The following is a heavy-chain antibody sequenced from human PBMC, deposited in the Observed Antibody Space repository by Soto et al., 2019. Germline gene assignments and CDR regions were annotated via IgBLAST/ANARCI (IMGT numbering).Heavy chain of an antibody. V-gene: IGHV1-18*01. CDR2: ISAYNGNT. J-gene: IGHJ4*02. CDR1: GYTFMDYA. D-gene: IGHD3-3*01. Sequence: QVQLVQSGAEVKKPGASVKVSCKASGYTFMDYAISWVRQAPGQGLEWLGWISAYNGNTNYAQKLQGRVTMTTDTSTSTAYMELMSLRSDDTALYYCARDIDPSRFLEWTSIDYWGQGTLVTVSS. CDR3: ARDIDPSRFLEWTSIDY.